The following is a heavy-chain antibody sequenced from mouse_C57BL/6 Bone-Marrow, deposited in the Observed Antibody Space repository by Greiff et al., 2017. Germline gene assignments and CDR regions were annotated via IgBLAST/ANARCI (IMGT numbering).Heavy chain of an antibody. CDR2: LYPGDGDT. CDR1: GYAFSSSW. J-gene: IGHJ4*01. V-gene: IGHV1-82*01. CDR3: ARSRKAMDY. Sequence: VQLQQSGPALVKPGASVKISCKASGYAFSSSWMNWVKQRPGKGLEWIGRLYPGDGDTNCNGKFKGKATLTADKSTSTAYMQLSSLPSEDSAVYFCARSRKAMDYWGQGTSVTVSS.